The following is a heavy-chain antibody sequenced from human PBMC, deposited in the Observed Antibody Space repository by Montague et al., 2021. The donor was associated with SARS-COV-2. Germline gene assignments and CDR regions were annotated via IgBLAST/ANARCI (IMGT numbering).Heavy chain of an antibody. CDR1: SGSLSNYY. J-gene: IGHJ4*02. Sequence: SETLSLTCTVSSGSLSNYYWSWIRQSPDKGLEWIGYMYETGNMIYNPSLRSRVSISADTSEGQFSLRLTSVTAADSARYYCARNMAYWGQGVLVTV. CDR3: ARNMAY. D-gene: IGHD2/OR15-2a*01. V-gene: IGHV4-4*09. CDR2: MYETGNM.